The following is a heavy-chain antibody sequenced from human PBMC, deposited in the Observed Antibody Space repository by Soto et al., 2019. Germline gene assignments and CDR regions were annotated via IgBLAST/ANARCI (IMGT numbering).Heavy chain of an antibody. D-gene: IGHD3-10*01. CDR1: GFTFSSYG. Sequence: GSLRLSCAASGFTFSSYGMHWVRQAPGKGLEWVAVIWYDGSNKYYADSVKGRFTISRDNSKNTLYLQMNSLRAEDTAVYYCARDFSQGPGWFDPWGQGTLVTVSS. J-gene: IGHJ5*02. CDR2: IWYDGSNK. V-gene: IGHV3-33*01. CDR3: ARDFSQGPGWFDP.